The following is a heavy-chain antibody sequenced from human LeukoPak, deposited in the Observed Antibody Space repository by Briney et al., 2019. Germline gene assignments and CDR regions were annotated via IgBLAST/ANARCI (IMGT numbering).Heavy chain of an antibody. V-gene: IGHV3-7*03. CDR1: GFTFNNYL. Sequence: GGSLRLPCAASGFTFNNYLMTWVRQAPGKGLEWVATIKHDGRDKHYVDSVKGRFAISRDNANNSVHLQMDSLGAEDTAVYFCARSYTASGYYYGVAYWGQGTLVSVSS. D-gene: IGHD3-22*01. CDR3: ARSYTASGYYYGVAY. CDR2: IKHDGRDK. J-gene: IGHJ4*02.